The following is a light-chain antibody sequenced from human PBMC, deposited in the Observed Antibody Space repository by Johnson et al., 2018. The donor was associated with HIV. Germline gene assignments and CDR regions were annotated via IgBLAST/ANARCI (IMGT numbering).Light chain of an antibody. V-gene: IGLV1-51*01. CDR2: DNN. Sequence: QSVLTQPPSVSAAAGQKVTISCSGSSSNIGNNYVSWYQQFPGTVHKLLIYDNNKRPSGIPDRVSGSKSGTSATLGITGLQTGDEADYYCGTWDSSLNAYVFGTGTKVTVL. J-gene: IGLJ1*01. CDR1: SSNIGNNY. CDR3: GTWDSSLNAYV.